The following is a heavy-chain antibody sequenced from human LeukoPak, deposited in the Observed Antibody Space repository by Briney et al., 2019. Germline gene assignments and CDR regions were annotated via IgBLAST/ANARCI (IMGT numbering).Heavy chain of an antibody. CDR3: GRDFGLTGTKRSFDI. D-gene: IGHD1-7*01. CDR1: GFNFSAYN. Sequence: PGGSLRLSCAASGFNFSAYNMNWVRQAPGEGLEWVSSISRSGTYIYYADSVKGRLTISRDNAKNSLYLQMNSLRAEDTAVYYCGRDFGLTGTKRSFDIWGQGTMVTVSS. V-gene: IGHV3-21*04. J-gene: IGHJ3*02. CDR2: ISRSGTYI.